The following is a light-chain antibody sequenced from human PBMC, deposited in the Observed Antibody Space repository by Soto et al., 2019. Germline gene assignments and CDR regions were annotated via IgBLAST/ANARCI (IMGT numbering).Light chain of an antibody. V-gene: IGKV1-5*01. CDR2: DAS. J-gene: IGKJ1*01. CDR1: QSISAW. CDR3: QQYDTYLRT. Sequence: DIQMTQSPSTLSASVGDRVTITCRASQSISAWLAWYQQKPGKAPKLLSYDASNLVTGVPSRFSGSGSGTDFTLTISSLQPDDFATYYCQQYDTYLRTFGQGTKVDFK.